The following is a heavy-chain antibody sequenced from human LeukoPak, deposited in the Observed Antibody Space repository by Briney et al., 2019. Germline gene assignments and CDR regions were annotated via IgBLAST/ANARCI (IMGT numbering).Heavy chain of an antibody. J-gene: IGHJ4*02. CDR2: ISGSGGST. V-gene: IGHV3-23*01. CDR1: GFTFSSYG. CDR3: AKEGDYVWGSYRSYPAYDY. D-gene: IGHD3-16*02. Sequence: GGSLRLSCGASGFTFSSYGMSWVRQAPGKGLEWVSAISGSGGSTYYADSVKGRFTISRDNSKNTLYLQMNSLRAEDTAVYYCAKEGDYVWGSYRSYPAYDYWGQGTLVTVSS.